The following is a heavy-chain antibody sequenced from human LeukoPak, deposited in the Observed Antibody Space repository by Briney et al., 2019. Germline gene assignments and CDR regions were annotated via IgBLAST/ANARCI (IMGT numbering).Heavy chain of an antibody. CDR3: AKDQNSGWTKDAFDI. J-gene: IGHJ3*02. Sequence: GGSLRLSCAASGFTFSSYAMSWVRQAPGKGLEWVSAISGSGGSTYYADSVKGRFTISRDNSKNTLYLQMNSLRAEDTAVYYCAKDQNSGWTKDAFDIWSQGTMVTVSS. CDR1: GFTFSSYA. V-gene: IGHV3-23*01. CDR2: ISGSGGST. D-gene: IGHD6-19*01.